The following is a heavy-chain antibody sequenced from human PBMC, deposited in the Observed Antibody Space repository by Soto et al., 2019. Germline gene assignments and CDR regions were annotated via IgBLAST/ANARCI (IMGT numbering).Heavy chain of an antibody. CDR1: GYTFTSYY. V-gene: IGHV1-46*01. CDR3: AREPHRYCIGGCCFGDAFYI. J-gene: IGHJ3*02. D-gene: IGHD2-15*01. CDR2: INPSGGST. Sequence: ASVKVSCKASGYTFTSYYMNWVRQAPGQGLEWMGIINPSGGSTSYAQKFQGRVTMTRDTSTSIVYMELSSLRSEDTAVYYCAREPHRYCIGGCCFGDAFYIWGQ.